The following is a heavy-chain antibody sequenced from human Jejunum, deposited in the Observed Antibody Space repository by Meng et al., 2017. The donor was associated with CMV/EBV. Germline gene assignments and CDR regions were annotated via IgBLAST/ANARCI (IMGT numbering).Heavy chain of an antibody. CDR2: ITDKEDGEVT. J-gene: IGHJ4*02. CDR1: LSFNVGW. CDR3: ATPSCGGYCPSSFDF. V-gene: IGHV3-15*05. D-gene: IGHD2-21*01. Sequence: LSFNVGWISWVRQATGKGLEWVGRITDKEDGEVTSYAASVKGRFTISRDDSKSIVYLQMNSLKTEDTAVYYCATPSCGGYCPSSFDFWGQGALVTVSS.